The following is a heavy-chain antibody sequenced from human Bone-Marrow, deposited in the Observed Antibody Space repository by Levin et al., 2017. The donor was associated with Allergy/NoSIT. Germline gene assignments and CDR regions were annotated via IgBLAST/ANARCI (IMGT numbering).Heavy chain of an antibody. Sequence: AGGSLRLSCAASGFSFSAYAMNWVREAPGKGLEWLSYISDGGSATLYADSVKGRFTVSRDNANNLLVLQMNTMKVEDTAFYYCATAAACVLGHDYWGQGTLVTVSS. J-gene: IGHJ4*02. D-gene: IGHD6-13*01. V-gene: IGHV3-48*01. CDR3: ATAAACVLGHDY. CDR1: GFSFSAYA. CDR2: ISDGGSAT.